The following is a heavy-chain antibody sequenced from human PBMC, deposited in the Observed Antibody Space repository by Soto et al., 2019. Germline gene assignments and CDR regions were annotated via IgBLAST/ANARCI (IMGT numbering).Heavy chain of an antibody. Sequence: GGSLRLSCAASGFTFSSYAMSWVRQAPGKGLEWVSAISGSGGSTYYADSVKGRFTISRDNSKNTLYLQMNSLRAEDTAVYYCASRTYDSSGQIGYFDDWAQGTLVTVSS. CDR3: ASRTYDSSGQIGYFDD. J-gene: IGHJ4*02. CDR1: GFTFSSYA. V-gene: IGHV3-23*01. D-gene: IGHD3-22*01. CDR2: ISGSGGST.